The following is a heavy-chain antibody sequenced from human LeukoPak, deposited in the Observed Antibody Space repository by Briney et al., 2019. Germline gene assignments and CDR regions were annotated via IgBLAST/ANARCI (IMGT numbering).Heavy chain of an antibody. V-gene: IGHV4-4*09. CDR2: IYTSGST. D-gene: IGHD1-26*01. CDR3: ASSESGSYSDAFDI. J-gene: IGHJ3*02. Sequence: SETLSLTCTVSGGSISSYYWSWIRQPPGKGLEWIGYIYTSGSTNYNPSLKSRVTISVDTSKNQFSLKLSSATAADTAVYYCASSESGSYSDAFDIWGQGTMVTVSS. CDR1: GGSISSYY.